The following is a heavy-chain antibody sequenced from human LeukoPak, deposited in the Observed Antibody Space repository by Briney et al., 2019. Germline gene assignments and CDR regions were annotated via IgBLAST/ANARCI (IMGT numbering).Heavy chain of an antibody. CDR2: IYYSGST. V-gene: IGHV4-39*07. D-gene: IGHD3-3*01. Sequence: PSETLSLTCTVSGGSISSSSYYWGWIRQPPGKGLEWIGSIYYSGSTYYNPSLKSRVTISVDTSKNQFSLKLSSVTAADTAVYYCARDWGLPDFWSRHFDPWGQGTLVTVSS. J-gene: IGHJ5*02. CDR1: GGSISSSSYY. CDR3: ARDWGLPDFWSRHFDP.